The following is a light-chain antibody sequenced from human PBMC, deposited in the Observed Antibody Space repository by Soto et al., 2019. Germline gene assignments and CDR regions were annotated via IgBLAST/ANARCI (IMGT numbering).Light chain of an antibody. V-gene: IGLV2-14*01. CDR2: EVS. CDR1: SRDVGAYNY. CDR3: SSYTSTSTLV. J-gene: IGLJ2*01. Sequence: QSALTQPASVSGSPGQSITISCTGTSRDVGAYNYVSWFQQHPGKAPKLMIYEVSNRPSGISSRFSGSKSGNTASLTISGLQAEDDADYYCSSYTSTSTLVFGGGTKLTVL.